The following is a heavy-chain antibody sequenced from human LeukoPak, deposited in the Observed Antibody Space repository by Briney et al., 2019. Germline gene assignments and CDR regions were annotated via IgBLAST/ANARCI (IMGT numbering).Heavy chain of an antibody. CDR1: GGSFSGYY. J-gene: IGHJ4*02. V-gene: IGHV4-34*01. Sequence: SETLSLTCAVYGGSFSGYYWSWIRQPPGKGLEWIGEINHSGSTNYNPSLKSRVTISVDTSNNQFSLHLSSVTAADTAVYYCARAPHFFDTSGSRYYFDSWGQGALVTVSS. CDR2: INHSGST. CDR3: ARAPHFFDTSGSRYYFDS. D-gene: IGHD3-22*01.